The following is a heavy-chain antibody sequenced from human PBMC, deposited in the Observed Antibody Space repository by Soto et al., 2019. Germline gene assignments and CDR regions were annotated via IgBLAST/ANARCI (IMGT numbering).Heavy chain of an antibody. J-gene: IGHJ6*02. CDR1: GGSISSYY. V-gene: IGHV4-59*08. CDR3: VRQGCGALHGLVDV. CDR2: VNVNWGS. Sequence: QVPLQESGPGLVEPSDTLSLSCTVSGGSISSYYWSWIRRTPEKGLEWMGYVNVNWGSNYNPSLKSRVAISLDTSKSQFSLTLTSVTATDSGVYYCVRQGCGALHGLVDVWGQGTTVTVSS. D-gene: IGHD3-10*01.